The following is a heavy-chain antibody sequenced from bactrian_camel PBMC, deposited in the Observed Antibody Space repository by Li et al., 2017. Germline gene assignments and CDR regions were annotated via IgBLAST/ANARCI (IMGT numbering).Heavy chain of an antibody. CDR2: IRAGGCKT. J-gene: IGHJ4*01. CDR1: GYFGRTYC. CDR3: AARLYGGYASTCADARAFTD. V-gene: IGHV3S1*01. D-gene: IGHD1*01. Sequence: HVQLVESGGGSVQAGGSLRLSCSVSGYFGRTYCMAWFRQAPGQEREGVARIRAGGCKTYYGDSAYADSVKGRFTISQDNAENTLYLQMNDLKPEDTARYYCAARLYGGYASTCADARAFTDWGRGTQVTVS.